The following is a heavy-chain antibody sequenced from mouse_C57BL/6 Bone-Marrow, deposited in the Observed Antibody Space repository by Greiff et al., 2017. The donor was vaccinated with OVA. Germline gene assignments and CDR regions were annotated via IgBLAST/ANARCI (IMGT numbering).Heavy chain of an antibody. J-gene: IGHJ4*01. CDR1: GFTFSDYY. CDR2: INYDGSST. V-gene: IGHV5-16*01. D-gene: IGHD2-12*01. Sequence: EVKLVESEGGLVQPGSSMKLSCTASGFTFSDYYMAWVRQVPEKGLEWVANINYDGSSTYYLDSLKSRFIISRDNAKNILYRQMSSLKSEDTATYYCARADSYYFYMDYWGQGTSVTVSS. CDR3: ARADSYYFYMDY.